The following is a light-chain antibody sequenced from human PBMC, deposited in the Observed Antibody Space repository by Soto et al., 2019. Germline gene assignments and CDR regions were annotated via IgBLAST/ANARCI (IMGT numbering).Light chain of an antibody. CDR3: SLYTSSSTAWV. CDR1: SSDVGSYNR. J-gene: IGLJ3*02. V-gene: IGLV2-18*01. Sequence: QSALTQPPSVSGSPGQSVTISCTGTSSDVGSYNRVSWYQQPPGTAPKLMIYEVSNRPSGVPDRFSGSKSGNTASLTISGFQAEDEADYYCSLYTSSSTAWVFGGGTKLTVL. CDR2: EVS.